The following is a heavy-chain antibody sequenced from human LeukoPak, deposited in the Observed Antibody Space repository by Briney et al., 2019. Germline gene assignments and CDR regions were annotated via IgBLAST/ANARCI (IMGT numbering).Heavy chain of an antibody. D-gene: IGHD2-15*01. J-gene: IGHJ4*02. CDR2: ISWNSGSI. V-gene: IGHV3-9*01. CDR1: GFTFDDYA. Sequence: GGSLRLPCAASGFTFDDYAMHWVRQAPGKGLEWVSGISWNSGSIGYADSVKGRFTISRDNAKNSLYLQMNSLRAEDTALYYCAKGYCSGGSCYSDYWGQGTLVTVSS. CDR3: AKGYCSGGSCYSDY.